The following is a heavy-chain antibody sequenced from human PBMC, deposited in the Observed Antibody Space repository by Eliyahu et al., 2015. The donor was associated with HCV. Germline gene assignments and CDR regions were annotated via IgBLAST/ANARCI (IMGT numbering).Heavy chain of an antibody. CDR1: GYTFGSKD. D-gene: IGHD1-26*01. Sequence: QVQLVQSGAEVKKPGASVKVSCKASGYTFGSKDINWVRQATGQGLEWMGWMNPNSGNTAYAQNFQGRVTFTRSTSINTAYMELTSLRSEDTAVYYCARTRGVGASADDAFDIWGQGTMVTASS. J-gene: IGHJ3*02. CDR3: ARTRGVGASADDAFDI. CDR2: MNPNSGNT. V-gene: IGHV1-8*03.